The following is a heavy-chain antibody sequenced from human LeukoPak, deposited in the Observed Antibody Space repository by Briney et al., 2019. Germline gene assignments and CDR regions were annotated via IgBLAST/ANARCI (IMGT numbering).Heavy chain of an antibody. CDR2: ISGSGGST. D-gene: IGHD1-26*01. CDR1: GFTFSSYA. J-gene: IGHJ5*02. Sequence: GGSLRLSCAASGFTFSSYAMSWVRQAPGKGLEWVSAISGSGGSTYYADSVKGRFTISRDNPKNTLYLQMNSLRAEDTAVYYCAKGLGKQWELLKNWFDPWGQGTLVTVSS. CDR3: AKGLGKQWELLKNWFDP. V-gene: IGHV3-23*01.